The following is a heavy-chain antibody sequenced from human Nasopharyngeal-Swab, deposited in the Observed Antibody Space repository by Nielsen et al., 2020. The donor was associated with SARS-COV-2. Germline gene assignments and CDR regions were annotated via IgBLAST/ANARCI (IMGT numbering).Heavy chain of an antibody. J-gene: IGHJ6*02. CDR3: ASSPCIAPPTGMDV. D-gene: IGHD6-13*01. CDR1: GFTFSSYA. CDR2: ISSDGSNK. Sequence: SCAASGFTFSSYAMHWVRQAPGKGLGWVAVISSDGSNKYYADSVKGRFTISRDNSKNTLYLQMNSLRAEDTAVYYCASSPCIAPPTGMDVWGQGTTVTVSS. V-gene: IGHV3-30*04.